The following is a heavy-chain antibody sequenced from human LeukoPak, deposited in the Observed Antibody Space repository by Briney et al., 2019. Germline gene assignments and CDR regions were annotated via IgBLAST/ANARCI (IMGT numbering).Heavy chain of an antibody. CDR1: GGSISSYY. Sequence: SSETLSLTCTVSGGSISSYYWSWIRQPPGKGLEWIGYIYYSGSTDFNPSLKSRVTISVDTSKNQFSLKPRSVTAADTAVYYCARRPRNDILTGTPFDYWGQGILVTVSS. V-gene: IGHV4-59*01. CDR3: ARRPRNDILTGTPFDY. J-gene: IGHJ4*02. D-gene: IGHD3-9*01. CDR2: IYYSGST.